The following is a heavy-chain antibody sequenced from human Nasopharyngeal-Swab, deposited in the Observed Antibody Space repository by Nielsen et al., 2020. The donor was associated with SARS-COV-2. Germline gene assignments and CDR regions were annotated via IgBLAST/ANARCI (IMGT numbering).Heavy chain of an antibody. CDR3: ASCIVATAYGPSHYYYYAMDV. V-gene: IGHV1-69*04. Sequence: SVKVSCKASGDTFNNYVFSWVRQAPGQGLEWMGRIIPMLGIANYAQKFQGRVTITADKSTSTAYMELSSLRSEDAAVYYCASCIVATAYGPSHYYYYAMDVWGQGT. J-gene: IGHJ6*02. D-gene: IGHD5-12*01. CDR2: IIPMLGIA. CDR1: GDTFNNYV.